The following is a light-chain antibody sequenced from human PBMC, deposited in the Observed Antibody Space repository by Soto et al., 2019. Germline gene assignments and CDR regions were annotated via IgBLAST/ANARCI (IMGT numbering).Light chain of an antibody. J-gene: IGKJ4*01. CDR3: QQYSDTPPFT. CDR2: WAS. CDR1: QTVLFSSNNKNY. V-gene: IGKV4-1*01. Sequence: DIVMTQSPDSLAVSLGERATINCKSSQTVLFSSNNKNYLSWYQQKPGQPPKLLIYWASSRASGVPDRFTGSGYGTDFTLAIISLQAEDVAVYYWQQYSDTPPFTIGGGNKVEIK.